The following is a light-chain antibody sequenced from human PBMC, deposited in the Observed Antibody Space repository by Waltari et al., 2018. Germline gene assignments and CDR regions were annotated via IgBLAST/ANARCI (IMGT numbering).Light chain of an antibody. CDR3: QQYDISPLT. CDR2: GAS. V-gene: IGKV3-20*01. J-gene: IGKJ4*01. Sequence: EIVLTQSPGTLSLSPGERATLSCRASQTVRTTYLAWYQQKPGQAPTLPIYGASSRATRRPDRFSGSGSGTDFSLTISSLEPEDFAVYYCQQYDISPLTFGGGTKVEIK. CDR1: QTVRTTY.